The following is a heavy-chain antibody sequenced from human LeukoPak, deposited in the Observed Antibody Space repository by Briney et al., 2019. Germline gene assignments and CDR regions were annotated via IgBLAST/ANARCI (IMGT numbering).Heavy chain of an antibody. CDR3: AVGSGSPNWFDP. Sequence: SETLSLTCTVSGGSISSSSYYWGWIRQPPGKGLEWIGSIYYSGSTYYNPSLKSRVTISVDTSKNQFSLKLSSVTAADTAVYYCAVGSGSPNWFDPWGQGTLVTVSS. D-gene: IGHD1-26*01. CDR1: GGSISSSSYY. CDR2: IYYSGST. J-gene: IGHJ5*02. V-gene: IGHV4-39*07.